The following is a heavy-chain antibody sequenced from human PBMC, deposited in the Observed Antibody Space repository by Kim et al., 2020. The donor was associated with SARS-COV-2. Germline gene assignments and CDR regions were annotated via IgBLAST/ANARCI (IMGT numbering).Heavy chain of an antibody. CDR3: ARERTRITIFGVVNRYGMDV. D-gene: IGHD3-3*01. J-gene: IGHJ6*02. V-gene: IGHV3-11*01. CDR1: GFTFSDYY. CDR2: ISSSGSTI. Sequence: GGSLRLSCAASGFTFSDYYMSWIRQAPGKGLEWVSYISSSGSTIYYADSVKGRFTISRDNAKNSLYLQMNSLRAEDTAVYYCARERTRITIFGVVNRYGMDVWGQGTTVTVSS.